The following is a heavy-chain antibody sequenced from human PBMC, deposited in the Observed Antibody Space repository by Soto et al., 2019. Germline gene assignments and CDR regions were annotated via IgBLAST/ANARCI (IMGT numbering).Heavy chain of an antibody. J-gene: IGHJ6*02. V-gene: IGHV1-2*04. Sequence: GASVKVSCKASGYTFTGYYMHWVRQAPGQGLEWMGWINPNSGGTNYAQKFQGWVTMTRDTSISTAYMELSRLRSDDTAVYYCARDRSISGGSHLIADRKQKLDYYYYGMDVWGQGTTVTVSS. CDR3: ARDRSISGGSHLIADRKQKLDYYYYGMDV. D-gene: IGHD2-15*01. CDR1: GYTFTGYY. CDR2: INPNSGGT.